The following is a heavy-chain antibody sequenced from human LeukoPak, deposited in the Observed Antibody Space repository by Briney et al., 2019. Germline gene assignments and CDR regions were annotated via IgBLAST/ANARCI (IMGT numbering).Heavy chain of an antibody. V-gene: IGHV3-23*01. Sequence: HPGGSLRLSCAASGFTFTNYWMSWVRQAPGKGLEWVSAISGSGGSTYYADSVKGRFTISRDNSKNTLYLQMNSLRAEDTAVYYCAKKPMVRGVINPTGAFDIWGQGTMVTVSS. D-gene: IGHD3-10*01. J-gene: IGHJ3*02. CDR2: ISGSGGST. CDR1: GFTFTNYW. CDR3: AKKPMVRGVINPTGAFDI.